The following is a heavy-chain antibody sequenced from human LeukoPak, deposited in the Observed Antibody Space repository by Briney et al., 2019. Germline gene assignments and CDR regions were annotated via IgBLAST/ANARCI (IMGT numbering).Heavy chain of an antibody. CDR2: ISAYNGNT. Sequence: GASVKVSCKASGYTFTSYGISWVRQAPGQGLEWMGWISAYNGNTNYAQKLQGRVTMTTDTSTSTAYMELRSLRSDDTAVYYRARDRIAARPSEFDYWGQGTLVTVSS. CDR3: ARDRIAARPSEFDY. D-gene: IGHD6-6*01. J-gene: IGHJ4*02. V-gene: IGHV1-18*01. CDR1: GYTFTSYG.